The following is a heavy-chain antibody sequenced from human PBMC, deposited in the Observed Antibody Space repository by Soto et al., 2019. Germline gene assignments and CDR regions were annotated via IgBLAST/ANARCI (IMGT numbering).Heavy chain of an antibody. CDR3: ARDRLATTKHNNWFDP. Sequence: ASVKVSCKASGYTFTSYYMHWVRQAPGQGLEWMGIINPSGGSTSYAQKFQGRVTMTRDTSTSTVYMELSSLRSEGTAVYYCARDRLATTKHNNWFDPWGQGTLVTVSS. D-gene: IGHD5-12*01. CDR1: GYTFTSYY. V-gene: IGHV1-46*01. J-gene: IGHJ5*02. CDR2: INPSGGST.